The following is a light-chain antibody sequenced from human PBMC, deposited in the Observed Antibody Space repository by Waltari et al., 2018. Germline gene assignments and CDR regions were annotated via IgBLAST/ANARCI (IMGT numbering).Light chain of an antibody. Sequence: RATLSCRASQSVKSNELAWYQQKPGQAPRLLIYDTSTRATGIPDRFSGSGSGTDFILTISRLEAEDFVLYYCQQYGTPLTFGGGTKVEIK. CDR3: QQYGTPLT. J-gene: IGKJ4*01. CDR2: DTS. CDR1: QSVKSNE. V-gene: IGKV3-20*01.